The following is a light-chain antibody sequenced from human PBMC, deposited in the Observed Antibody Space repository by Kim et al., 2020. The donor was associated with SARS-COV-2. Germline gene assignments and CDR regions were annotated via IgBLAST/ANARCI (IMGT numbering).Light chain of an antibody. J-gene: IGLJ3*02. V-gene: IGLV6-57*03. CDR1: RGSIASNY. CDR3: QSYDSSNEV. Sequence: GKTVHISCTRSRGSIASNYVQWYQQRPGSAPTTVIYEDNQRPSGVPDRFSGSIDSSSNSASLTISGLKTEDEADYYCQSYDSSNEVFGGGTQLTVL. CDR2: EDN.